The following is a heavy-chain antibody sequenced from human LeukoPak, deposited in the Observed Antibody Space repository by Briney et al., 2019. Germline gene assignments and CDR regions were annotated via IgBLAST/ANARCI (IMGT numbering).Heavy chain of an antibody. V-gene: IGHV5-51*01. CDR2: IYPGDSDT. CDR3: PRHIYCGGDCPLDY. D-gene: IGHD2-21*02. Sequence: GESLKISCKGSGYSFTSYWIGWVRQMPGKGLEWMGIIYPGDSDTRYSPSFQGQVTISADQSIGTASLQWSSLKASDPAMYYCPRHIYCGGDCPLDYWGQGTLVTVSS. CDR1: GYSFTSYW. J-gene: IGHJ4*02.